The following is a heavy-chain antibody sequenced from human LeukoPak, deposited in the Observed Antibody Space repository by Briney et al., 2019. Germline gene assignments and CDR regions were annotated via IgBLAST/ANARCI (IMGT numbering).Heavy chain of an antibody. CDR3: ARTVTTYYFDY. CDR2: IYYSGNT. D-gene: IGHD4-17*01. Sequence: ASQTLSLTCTVSGGSISSGGYYWSWIRQHPGKGLEWIGYIYYSGNTYYNQSLKSRVTISVDTSKNQFSLKLSSVTAADTAVYYCARTVTTYYFDYWGQGTLVTVSS. V-gene: IGHV4-31*03. J-gene: IGHJ4*02. CDR1: GGSISSGGYY.